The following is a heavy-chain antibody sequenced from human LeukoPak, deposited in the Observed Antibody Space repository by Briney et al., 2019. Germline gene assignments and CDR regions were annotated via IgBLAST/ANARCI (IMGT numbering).Heavy chain of an antibody. D-gene: IGHD5-18*01. CDR1: GFTFSSYA. V-gene: IGHV3-23*01. Sequence: PGGSLRLSCAASGFTFSSYAMSWVRQAPGKGLEWVSAISGSGGSTYYADSVKGRFTISRDNAKNSLYLQMNSLRAEDTAVYYCARWGGDTAMVTFHWGQGTLVTVSS. J-gene: IGHJ4*02. CDR2: ISGSGGST. CDR3: ARWGGDTAMVTFH.